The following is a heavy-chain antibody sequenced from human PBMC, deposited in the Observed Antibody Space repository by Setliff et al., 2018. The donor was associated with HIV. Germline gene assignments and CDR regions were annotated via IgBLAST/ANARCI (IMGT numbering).Heavy chain of an antibody. D-gene: IGHD2-2*01. Sequence: PSATLSLTCTVSGGSIRNYYWSWIRQSAGKGLEWIGRVHKSGNTDYNPSLKGRVTMSVDTSKNQFFLKLTSMTAADTAIYYCARDMEDFGVLPSAPFDPWGRGTLVTVSS. CDR2: VHKSGNT. J-gene: IGHJ5*02. CDR3: ARDMEDFGVLPSAPFDP. CDR1: GGSIRNYY. V-gene: IGHV4-4*07.